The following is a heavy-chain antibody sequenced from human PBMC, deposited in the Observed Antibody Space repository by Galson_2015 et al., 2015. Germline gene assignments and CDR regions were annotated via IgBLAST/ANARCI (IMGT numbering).Heavy chain of an antibody. CDR1: GFTFSSYA. J-gene: IGHJ5*02. CDR2: ISGSGGST. Sequence: SLRLSCAASGFTFSSYAMSWVRQAPGKGLEWVSAISGSGGSTYYADSVKGRFTISRDNSKNTLYLQMNSLRAEDTAVYYCAKLLMGYCSGGSCYGLDPWGQGTLVTVSS. CDR3: AKLLMGYCSGGSCYGLDP. D-gene: IGHD2-15*01. V-gene: IGHV3-23*01.